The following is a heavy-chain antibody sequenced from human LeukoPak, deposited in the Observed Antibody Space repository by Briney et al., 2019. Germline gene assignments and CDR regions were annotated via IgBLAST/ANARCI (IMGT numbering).Heavy chain of an antibody. Sequence: GGSLRLSCAASGFTFSSYSMNWVRQAPGKGLEWVSSISSSGYIYYADSVKGRFTISRDNAKNSLYLQMNSLRAEDTAVYYCARAPSSGYYSYYFDYWGQGTLVTVSS. J-gene: IGHJ4*02. V-gene: IGHV3-21*01. CDR1: GFTFSSYS. D-gene: IGHD3-22*01. CDR2: ISSSGYI. CDR3: ARAPSSGYYSYYFDY.